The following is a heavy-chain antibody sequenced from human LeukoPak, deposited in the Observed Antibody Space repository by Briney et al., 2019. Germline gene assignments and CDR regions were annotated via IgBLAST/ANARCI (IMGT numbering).Heavy chain of an antibody. CDR1: GGSFSGYY. J-gene: IGHJ4*02. CDR3: ARGIPRALDY. V-gene: IGHV4-34*01. D-gene: IGHD2-2*02. Sequence: SETLSLTCAVYGGSFSGYYWSWIRQPPGKGLEWIGETNHSGSTNYNPSLKSRVTISVDTSKNQFSLKLSSVTAADTAVYYCARGIPRALDYWGQGTLVTVSS. CDR2: TNHSGST.